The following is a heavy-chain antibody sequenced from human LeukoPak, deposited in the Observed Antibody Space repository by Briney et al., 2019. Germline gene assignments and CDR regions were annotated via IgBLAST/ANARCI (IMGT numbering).Heavy chain of an antibody. CDR2: INHSGST. D-gene: IGHD3-3*01. CDR1: GGSFSGSY. Sequence: SETLSLTCAVYGGSFSGSYWSWIRQPPGEGLEWIGEINHSGSTNYNPSLKSRVTISVDTSKNQFSLKLSSVTAADTAVYYCARAGGDTYYDFWSGYTYFDYWGQATLVTVSS. J-gene: IGHJ4*02. V-gene: IGHV4-34*01. CDR3: ARAGGDTYYDFWSGYTYFDY.